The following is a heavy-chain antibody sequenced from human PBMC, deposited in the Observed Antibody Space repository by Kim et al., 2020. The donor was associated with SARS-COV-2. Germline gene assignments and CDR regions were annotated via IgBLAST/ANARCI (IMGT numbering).Heavy chain of an antibody. D-gene: IGHD6-6*01. CDR2: IKSKTDGGTT. V-gene: IGHV3-15*01. CDR3: TTDGEWQLAEVYYYYYGMDV. Sequence: GGSLRLSCAASGFTFSNAWMSWVRQAPGKGLEWVGRIKSKTDGGTTDYAAPVKGRFTISRDDSKNTLYLQMNSLKTEDTAVYYCTTDGEWQLAEVYYYYYGMDVWGQGTTVTVSS. J-gene: IGHJ6*02. CDR1: GFTFSNAW.